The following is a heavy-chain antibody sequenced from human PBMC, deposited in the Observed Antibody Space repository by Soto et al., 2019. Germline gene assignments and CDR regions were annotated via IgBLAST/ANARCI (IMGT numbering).Heavy chain of an antibody. CDR3: ARPASRSCSSTSCYAFDY. D-gene: IGHD2-2*01. CDR1: GGSLSGYY. V-gene: IGHV4-34*01. Sequence: TSETLSLTCAVYGGSLSGYYWSWIRQPPGKGLEWIGEINHSGSTNYNPSLKSRVTISVDTSKNQFSLKLSSVTAADTAVYYCARPASRSCSSTSCYAFDYWGQGTLVTVSS. CDR2: INHSGST. J-gene: IGHJ4*02.